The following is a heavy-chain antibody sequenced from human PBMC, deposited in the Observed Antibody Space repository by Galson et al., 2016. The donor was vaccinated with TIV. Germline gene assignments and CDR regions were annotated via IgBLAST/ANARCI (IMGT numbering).Heavy chain of an antibody. CDR2: VNPKSGDT. CDR1: GYSFTDYY. Sequence: QSGAEVKKPGASVKISCKASGYSFTDYYIHWVRQAPGQGFEWMGWVNPKSGDTNYAQKFQGRVAMTRDTSINTAYMELSRLRSDDTAVYYCARDGLDMTTAVALPDYWGQGTLVTVSS. J-gene: IGHJ4*02. V-gene: IGHV1-2*02. CDR3: ARDGLDMTTAVALPDY. D-gene: IGHD3/OR15-3a*01.